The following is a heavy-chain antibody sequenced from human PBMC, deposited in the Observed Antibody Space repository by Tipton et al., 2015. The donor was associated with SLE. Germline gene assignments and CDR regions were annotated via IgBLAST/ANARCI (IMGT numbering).Heavy chain of an antibody. D-gene: IGHD4-17*01. J-gene: IGHJ6*02. CDR2: IRYDGTKE. CDR1: GFTFNSYA. V-gene: IGHV3-30*02. CDR3: ATSTVTTNPDYYYGMDV. Sequence: SLRLSCSASGFTFNSYAMHWVRQAPGKGLEWVALIRYDGTKEVYSDSVKGRFTISRDNSRNTLYLQMNSLRPDDTAVYYCATSTVTTNPDYYYGMDVWGQGTTVTVSS.